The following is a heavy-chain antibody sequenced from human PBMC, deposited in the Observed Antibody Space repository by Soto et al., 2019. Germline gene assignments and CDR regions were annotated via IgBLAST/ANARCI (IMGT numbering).Heavy chain of an antibody. CDR2: ISGSGGST. CDR1: GFTFSSYA. CDR3: AKASYDILTGYSPDY. D-gene: IGHD3-9*01. Sequence: GGSLRLSCAASGFTFSSYAMSWVREAPGKGLEWVSAISGSGGSTYYADSVKGRFTISRDNSKNTVYLQVNSLRAEDTAVYYCAKASYDILTGYSPDYWGQGTLVTVSS. V-gene: IGHV3-23*01. J-gene: IGHJ4*02.